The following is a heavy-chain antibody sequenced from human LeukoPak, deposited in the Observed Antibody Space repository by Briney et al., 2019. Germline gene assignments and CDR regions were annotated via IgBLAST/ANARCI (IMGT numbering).Heavy chain of an antibody. CDR1: GGSVSSGSYY. V-gene: IGHV4-61*01. J-gene: IGHJ4*02. D-gene: IGHD3-3*01. CDR2: SYYSGST. CDR3: AKMPHLFLEWLFTDY. Sequence: TSETLSLTCTVSGGSVSSGSYYWSWIRQPPGKGLEWIGYSYYSGSTNYNPSLKSRVTISVDTSKNQFSLKLSSVTAADTAVYYCAKMPHLFLEWLFTDYWGQGTLVTVSS.